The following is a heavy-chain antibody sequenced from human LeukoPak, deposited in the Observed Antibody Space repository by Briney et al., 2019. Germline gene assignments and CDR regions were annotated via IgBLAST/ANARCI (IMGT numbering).Heavy chain of an antibody. CDR3: ARVPVDTAMVYYFDY. CDR2: IYHSGST. Sequence: SETLSLTCSASGGSFSSYYWSWLRQPPGKGLEWIGYIYHSGSTDYNPSLRSRVTISVDTSKNQFFLRLSSLTAADTAVYYCARVPVDTAMVYYFDYWGQGTLVTVSS. J-gene: IGHJ4*02. CDR1: GGSFSSYY. D-gene: IGHD5-18*01. V-gene: IGHV4-59*01.